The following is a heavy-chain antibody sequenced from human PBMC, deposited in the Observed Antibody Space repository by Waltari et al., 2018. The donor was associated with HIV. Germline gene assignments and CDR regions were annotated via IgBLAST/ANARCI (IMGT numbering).Heavy chain of an antibody. CDR1: GFTTSSNY. J-gene: IGHJ6*02. D-gene: IGHD1-26*01. Sequence: EVQLVASGGGLIEPGGSLRVSCEASGFTTSSNYMSWVRQAPGKGLEWVSVIYSGGSRYYADSVKGRFIISRDNSKNTVSLHMNSLRAEDTAVYYCARDPRSSGYYGMDVWGQGIKVTVSS. V-gene: IGHV3-53*01. CDR2: IYSGGSR. CDR3: ARDPRSSGYYGMDV.